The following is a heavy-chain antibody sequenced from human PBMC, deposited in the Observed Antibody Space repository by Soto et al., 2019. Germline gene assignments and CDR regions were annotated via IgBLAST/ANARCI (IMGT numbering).Heavy chain of an antibody. CDR2: IYPGDSDT. V-gene: IGHV5-51*01. J-gene: IGHJ6*02. CDR1: GYSFTDYW. Sequence: PGESLKISCRGSGYSFTDYWIGWVRHMPGKGLEWMGIIYPGDSDTRYSPSFQGQVAISADNSISTAYLHWTSLRASDTAVYYCARRLSGPKEEYNAYYFYGLDVWGQGTKVTVSS. CDR3: ARRLSGPKEEYNAYYFYGLDV. D-gene: IGHD1-1*01.